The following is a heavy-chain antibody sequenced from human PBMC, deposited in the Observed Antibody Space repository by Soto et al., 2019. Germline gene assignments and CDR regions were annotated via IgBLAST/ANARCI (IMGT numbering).Heavy chain of an antibody. Sequence: EVQLVESGGGLVKPGGSLRLSCAASGFTFSSCSMNWVRQAPGKGLEWVSSISSSSSYIYYADSVKGRFTISRDNAKNSLYLQMNSLRAEDTAVYYCARDELGVVRGANDYWGQGTLVTVSS. D-gene: IGHD3-10*01. J-gene: IGHJ4*02. CDR3: ARDELGVVRGANDY. V-gene: IGHV3-21*01. CDR1: GFTFSSCS. CDR2: ISSSSSYI.